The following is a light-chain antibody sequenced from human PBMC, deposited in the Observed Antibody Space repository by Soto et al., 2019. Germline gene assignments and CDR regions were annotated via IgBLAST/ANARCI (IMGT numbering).Light chain of an antibody. CDR3: QQYDNWPPYT. CDR1: QSVASN. Sequence: EILMTQSPATLSVSPGERATLSCRASQSVASNLAWYQQKPGQAPRLLIEGATTRATGIPARFSGGGSGTKFTLTISRLQSEDFAVYYCQQYDNWPPYTFGQGTRLEI. V-gene: IGKV3-15*01. J-gene: IGKJ2*01. CDR2: GAT.